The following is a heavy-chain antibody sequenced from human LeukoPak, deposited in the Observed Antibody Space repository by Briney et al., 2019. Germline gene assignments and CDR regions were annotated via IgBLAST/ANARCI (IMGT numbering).Heavy chain of an antibody. D-gene: IGHD2-2*01. CDR3: ARNIVVVPAAMGGGWFDP. CDR1: GASISSYY. V-gene: IGHV4-4*07. CDR2: IYTSGST. J-gene: IGHJ5*02. Sequence: PSETLSLTCTVSGASISSYYWSWIRQPAGKGLEWIGRIYTSGSTNYNPSLKSRVTMSVDTSKNQFSLKLSSVTAADTAVYYCARNIVVVPAAMGGGWFDPWGQGTLVTVSS.